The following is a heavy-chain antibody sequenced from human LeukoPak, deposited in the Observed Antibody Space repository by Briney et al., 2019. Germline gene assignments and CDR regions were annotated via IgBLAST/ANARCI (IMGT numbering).Heavy chain of an antibody. CDR2: FRGNGDT. J-gene: IGHJ4*02. D-gene: IGHD3-16*01. Sequence: GGSLRLSCAASGFTFSSYAVSLLREAPAGGLEWVSSFRGNGDTFYADSVEGRFTLSRDESRNTVYLRLNNLRVEDTAVYYCAKASWVSSADAVLWGQGTVVTVSS. V-gene: IGHV3-23*01. CDR1: GFTFSSYA. CDR3: AKASWVSSADAVL.